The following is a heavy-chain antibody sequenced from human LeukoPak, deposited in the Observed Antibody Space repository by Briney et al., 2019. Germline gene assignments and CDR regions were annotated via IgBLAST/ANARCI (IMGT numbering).Heavy chain of an antibody. CDR3: AKDVAGVRGVRGGFDY. J-gene: IGHJ4*02. D-gene: IGHD3-10*01. CDR2: IKQDGSDR. CDR1: GFSFSNYW. Sequence: GGSLRLSCAASGFSFSNYWMSWVRLAPGKGLEWVANIKQDGSDRYFVNSVKGRFTISRDNAKSSVYLQMNSLRAEDTAIYYCAKDVAGVRGVRGGFDYWGQGALVTVSS. V-gene: IGHV3-7*05.